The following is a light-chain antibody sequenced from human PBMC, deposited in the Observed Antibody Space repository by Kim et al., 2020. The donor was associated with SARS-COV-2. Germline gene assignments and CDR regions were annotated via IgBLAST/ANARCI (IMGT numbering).Light chain of an antibody. CDR2: AAS. CDR3: QQSNVSPWT. Sequence: ACVGERVTITCRASQEVREWLAWYQHKPGQAPKLLIYAASTLRSGVPPRFTGGGSGTDFTLTIDSLQPDDFATYFCQQSNVSPWTFGPGTKVDIK. V-gene: IGKV1D-12*01. CDR1: QEVREW. J-gene: IGKJ1*01.